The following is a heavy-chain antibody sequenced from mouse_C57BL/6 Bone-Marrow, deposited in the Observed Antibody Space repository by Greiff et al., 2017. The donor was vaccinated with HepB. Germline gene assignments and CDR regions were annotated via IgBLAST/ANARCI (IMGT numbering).Heavy chain of an antibody. CDR1: GYAFSSYW. V-gene: IGHV1-80*01. CDR3: ARYGNYVFYFDD. Sequence: QVQLQQSGAELVKPGASVKISCKASGYAFSSYWMNWVKQRPGKGLEWIGQIYPGDGDTNYNGKFKGKATLTADKSSSTAYMQLSSLTSEDSAVYFCARYGNYVFYFDDWGQGTTLTVSS. J-gene: IGHJ2*01. CDR2: IYPGDGDT. D-gene: IGHD2-1*01.